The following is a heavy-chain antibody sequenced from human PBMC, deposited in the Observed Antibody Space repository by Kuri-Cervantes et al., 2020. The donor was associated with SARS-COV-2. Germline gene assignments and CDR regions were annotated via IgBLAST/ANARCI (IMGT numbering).Heavy chain of an antibody. CDR2: IYYSGST. J-gene: IGHJ4*02. CDR3: ARQYCTNGVCYTPFDY. Sequence: SETLSLTCAVYGGSFSGYYWSWIRQPPGKGLEWIGSIYYSGSTYYNPSLKSRVTISVDTSKNQFSLKLSSVTAADMAVYYCARQYCTNGVCYTPFDYWGQGTLVTVSS. D-gene: IGHD2-8*01. CDR1: GGSFSGYY. V-gene: IGHV4-34*01.